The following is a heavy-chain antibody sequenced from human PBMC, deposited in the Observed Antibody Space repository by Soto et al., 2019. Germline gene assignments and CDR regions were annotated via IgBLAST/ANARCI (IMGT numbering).Heavy chain of an antibody. J-gene: IGHJ4*02. CDR2: THNNGRT. CDR1: GGSISTYY. D-gene: IGHD2-21*01. CDR3: ARDKENTYGDFLGY. V-gene: IGHV4-59*01. Sequence: PSETLSLTCTVSGGSISTYYWSWIRQVPGKGLEWIGHTHNNGRTNYIYSPSLKSRVTISVDTSKNQFSLTLRSVTAADTAVYFCARDKENTYGDFLGYWGQGILVTVSS.